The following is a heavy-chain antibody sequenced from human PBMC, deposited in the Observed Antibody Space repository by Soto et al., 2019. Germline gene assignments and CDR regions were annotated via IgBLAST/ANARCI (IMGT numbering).Heavy chain of an antibody. CDR3: ARGGMNSSSYTHFDY. CDR2: MNPNSGNT. J-gene: IGHJ4*02. V-gene: IGHV1-8*01. CDR1: GYTFTSYD. Sequence: ASVKVSCKASGYTFTSYDINWVRHATGQGLEWMGWMNPNSGNTGYAQKFQGRVTMTRNTSISTAYMELSSLRSEDTAVYYCARGGMNSSSYTHFDYWGQGTLVTVSS. D-gene: IGHD6-13*01.